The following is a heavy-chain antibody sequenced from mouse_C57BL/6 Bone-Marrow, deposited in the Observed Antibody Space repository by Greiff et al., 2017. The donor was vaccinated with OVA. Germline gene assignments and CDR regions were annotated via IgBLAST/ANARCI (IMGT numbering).Heavy chain of an antibody. D-gene: IGHD1-1*01. CDR2: ISDGGSYT. Sequence: EVQLVESGGGLVKPGGSLKLSCAASGFTFSSYAMSWVRPTPEKRLEWVATISDGGSYTYYPDNVKGRFTISRDNAKNNLYLQMSHLKSEDTAMYYCARDHYYGSSYWYFDVWGTGTTVTVSS. V-gene: IGHV5-4*01. CDR3: ARDHYYGSSYWYFDV. J-gene: IGHJ1*03. CDR1: GFTFSSYA.